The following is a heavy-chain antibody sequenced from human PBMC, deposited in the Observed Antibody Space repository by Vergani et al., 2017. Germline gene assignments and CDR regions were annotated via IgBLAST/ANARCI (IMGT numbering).Heavy chain of an antibody. D-gene: IGHD7-27*01. V-gene: IGHV3-30*04. CDR2: ISYDGSNK. Sequence: QVQLVESGGGVVQPGRSLRLSCAASGFTFSSYAMHWVRQAPGKGLEWVAVISYDGSNKYYADSVKGRFTISRDNSKNTLYLQMNSLRAEDTAVYYCAKWGRVRDYWGQGTLVTVSS. CDR3: AKWGRVRDY. J-gene: IGHJ4*02. CDR1: GFTFSSYA.